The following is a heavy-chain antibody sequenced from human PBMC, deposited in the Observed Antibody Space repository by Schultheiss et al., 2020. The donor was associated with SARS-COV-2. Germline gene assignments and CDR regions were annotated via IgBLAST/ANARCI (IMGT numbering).Heavy chain of an antibody. CDR3: ARVFRTQYSGYDYGLDY. D-gene: IGHD5-12*01. CDR1: GGSISSYY. V-gene: IGHV4-4*07. CDR2: IYTSGST. Sequence: SETLSLTCTVSGGSISSYYWSWIRQPPGKGLEWIGRIYTSGSTNYNPSLKSRVSISVDTSKNQFSLKLSSVTAADTAVYYCARVFRTQYSGYDYGLDYWGQGTLVTVSS. J-gene: IGHJ4*02.